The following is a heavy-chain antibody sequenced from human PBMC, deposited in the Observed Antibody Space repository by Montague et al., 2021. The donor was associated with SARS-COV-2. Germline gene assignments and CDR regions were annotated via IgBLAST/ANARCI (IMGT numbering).Heavy chain of an antibody. CDR3: ARIPEYSSGGGPDWYFDL. CDR2: IDWDDDT. D-gene: IGHD6-19*01. Sequence: PALVKPTQTLTLTCTFSGFSVSTSGLCVSWIRQPPGKALEWLALIDWDDDTYYSTSLKTRLAISKDTSKNQVVLTMTDMDPADTGAYYCARIPEYSSGGGPDWYFDLWGRGTLVTVSS. CDR1: GFSVSTSGLC. J-gene: IGHJ2*01. V-gene: IGHV2-70*01.